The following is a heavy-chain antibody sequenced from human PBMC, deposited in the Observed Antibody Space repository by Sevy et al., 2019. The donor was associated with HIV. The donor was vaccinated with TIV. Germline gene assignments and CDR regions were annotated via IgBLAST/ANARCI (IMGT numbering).Heavy chain of an antibody. Sequence: GGSLRLSCVASGFSFSNYGMHWVRQAPVKGLEWVAVMWYDGSNKHYADSVKGRFTISRDSSKNTLYLQMNSLRAEDTAVYYCARAGTGRYDKRSAVDYWGQGTLVTVSS. CDR2: MWYDGSNK. CDR1: GFSFSNYG. V-gene: IGHV3-33*01. CDR3: ARAGTGRYDKRSAVDY. J-gene: IGHJ4*02. D-gene: IGHD1-1*01.